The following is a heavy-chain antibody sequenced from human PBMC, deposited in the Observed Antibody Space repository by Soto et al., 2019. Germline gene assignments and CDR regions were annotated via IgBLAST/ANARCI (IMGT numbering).Heavy chain of an antibody. CDR1: GYTFSGFY. V-gene: IGHV1-2*02. D-gene: IGHD6-19*01. J-gene: IGHJ4*02. Sequence: AAVKVSCKASGYTFSGFYLHWVRQAPGQGLEWMGWINPNSGGTKSAEKFQGRVTMTRDTSISTAYMELSRLTSDDTAVYYCASAAVTGTAGLDFWGQGTQVTVSS. CDR2: INPNSGGT. CDR3: ASAAVTGTAGLDF.